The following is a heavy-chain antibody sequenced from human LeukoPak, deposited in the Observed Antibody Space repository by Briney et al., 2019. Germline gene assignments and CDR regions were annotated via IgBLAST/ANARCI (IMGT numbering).Heavy chain of an antibody. V-gene: IGHV3-23*01. J-gene: IGHJ4*02. CDR3: AKRSGNSGPFDY. D-gene: IGHD4-23*01. CDR1: GFTFSSCA. CDR2: ITGSGGST. Sequence: PGGSLRLSCAASGFTFSSCAMNWGRQAPGTGLEWVSLITGSGGSTYYTDSVKGRFTISRDDSKNTPYLQMNSLTAEDTAVYYCAKRSGNSGPFDYWGQGTRVTVSS.